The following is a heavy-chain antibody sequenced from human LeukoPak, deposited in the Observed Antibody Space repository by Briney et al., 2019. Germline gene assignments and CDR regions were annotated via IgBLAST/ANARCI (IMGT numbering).Heavy chain of an antibody. CDR2: ISAYNGNT. CDR1: GYTFTSYG. V-gene: IGHV1-18*01. Sequence: ASVKVSCKASGYTFTSYGISWVRQAPGQGLEWMGWISAYNGNTNYAQKLQGRVTMTTDTSTSTAYMELRSLRSDDTAVYYCARAAPPYYYDSSGYRRGFDPWGQGTLVTVSS. J-gene: IGHJ5*02. D-gene: IGHD3-22*01. CDR3: ARAAPPYYYDSSGYRRGFDP.